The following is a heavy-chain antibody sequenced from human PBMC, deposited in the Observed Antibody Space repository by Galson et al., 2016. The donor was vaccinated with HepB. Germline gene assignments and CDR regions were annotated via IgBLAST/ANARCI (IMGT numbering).Heavy chain of an antibody. Sequence: SVKVSCKASGFTFSSTAVQWVRQARGQHLEWIAWIVVGDGNTNCAQKFQERVTVTRDMSTSTAFMELSSLRSDDTAVYYCAAGYDPNFEIWGRGTLVTVSS. CDR3: AAGYDPNFEI. J-gene: IGHJ2*01. CDR1: GFTFSSTA. V-gene: IGHV1-58*01. D-gene: IGHD5-12*01. CDR2: IVVGDGNT.